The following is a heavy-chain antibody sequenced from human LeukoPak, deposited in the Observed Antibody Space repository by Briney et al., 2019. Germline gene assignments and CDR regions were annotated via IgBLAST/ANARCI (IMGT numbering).Heavy chain of an antibody. CDR1: GFKFDDYG. CDR3: ARGFGLITFGGAIGKLIWFDS. CDR2: ISWYGDTT. J-gene: IGHJ5*01. V-gene: IGHV3-20*04. D-gene: IGHD3-16*02. Sequence: GGSLRLSCAASGFKFDDYGMSWVRQVSGKGLEWVSGISWYGDTTAYVNSVKGRFTISRDNAKNSLYLQMYSLRAEDTAVYYCARGFGLITFGGAIGKLIWFDSWGQGTLVTVSS.